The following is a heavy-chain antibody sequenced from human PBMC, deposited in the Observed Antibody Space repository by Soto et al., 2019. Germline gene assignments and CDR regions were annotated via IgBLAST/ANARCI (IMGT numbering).Heavy chain of an antibody. V-gene: IGHV1-18*01. Sequence: ASVKVSCKASGYTFTSYGISWVRQAPGQGLEWMGWISAYNGNTNYAQKLQGRVTMTTDTSTSTAYMELRSLRSDDTAVYYCAREILDQPADAFDIWGQGTMVTVSS. J-gene: IGHJ3*02. CDR2: ISAYNGNT. CDR3: AREILDQPADAFDI. CDR1: GYTFTSYG. D-gene: IGHD1-1*01.